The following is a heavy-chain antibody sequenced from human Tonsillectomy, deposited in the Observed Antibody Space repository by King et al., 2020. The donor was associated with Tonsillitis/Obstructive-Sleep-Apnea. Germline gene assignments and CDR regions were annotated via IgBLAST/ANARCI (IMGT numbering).Heavy chain of an antibody. CDR2: ISSSSSYI. CDR1: GFTFSSYS. CDR3: ARAIGDYPTDLFWE. D-gene: IGHD4-17*01. Sequence: VQLVESGGGLVKPGGSLRLSCAASGFTFSSYSMNWVRQAPGKGLEWVSSISSSSSYIYYADSVKGRFTISRDNAKNSLYLQMNSLRAEDTAVYYCARAIGDYPTDLFWEWGQGTLVTVSS. V-gene: IGHV3-21*01. J-gene: IGHJ4*02.